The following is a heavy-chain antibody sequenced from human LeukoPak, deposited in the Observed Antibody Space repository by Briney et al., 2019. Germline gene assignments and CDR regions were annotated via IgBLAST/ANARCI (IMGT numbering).Heavy chain of an antibody. Sequence: PSETLSLTCTVSGGSISSYYWTWIRQPPGKGLEWIGYIYYSGSTNYNPSLKSRVTISVDTSKNQFSLKLSSVTAADTAVYYCATSKGYSYGYIDYWGQGTLVTVSS. CDR3: ATSKGYSYGYIDY. V-gene: IGHV4-59*08. D-gene: IGHD5-18*01. CDR1: GGSISSYY. J-gene: IGHJ4*02. CDR2: IYYSGST.